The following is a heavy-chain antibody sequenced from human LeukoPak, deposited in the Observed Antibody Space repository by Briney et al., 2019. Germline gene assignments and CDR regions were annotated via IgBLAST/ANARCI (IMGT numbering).Heavy chain of an antibody. J-gene: IGHJ6*02. V-gene: IGHV3-9*01. CDR2: ISWNSGSI. CDR3: AKAMGTLAAGHYGMDV. Sequence: GGSLRLSCAASGFTFDDYAMHWVRQAPGKGLEWVSGISWNSGSIGYADSVKGRFTISRDNAKNSLYLQMNSLRAEDTALYYCAKAMGTLAAGHYGMDVWGQGTTVTVSS. D-gene: IGHD6-13*01. CDR1: GFTFDDYA.